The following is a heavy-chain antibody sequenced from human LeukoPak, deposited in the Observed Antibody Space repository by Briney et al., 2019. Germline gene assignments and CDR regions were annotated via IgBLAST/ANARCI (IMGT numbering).Heavy chain of an antibody. CDR2: IYYSGST. CDR1: GGSIGSGGYY. V-gene: IGHV4-31*03. CDR3: ARYTREATGTTVEGYYFDY. D-gene: IGHD1-7*01. Sequence: SQTLSLTCTVSGGSIGSGGYYWSWIRQHPGKGLEWIGYIYYSGSTYYNPSLNSRVTISVDTSKNQFSLKLRSVTAADTAVYYCARYTREATGTTVEGYYFDYWGQGTLVTVSS. J-gene: IGHJ4*02.